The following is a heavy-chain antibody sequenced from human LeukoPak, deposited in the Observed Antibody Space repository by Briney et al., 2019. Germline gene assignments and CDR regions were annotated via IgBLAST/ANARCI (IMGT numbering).Heavy chain of an antibody. CDR3: AAFDDSWSGYFSSSPYYYYVDV. CDR1: GRTLTALP. V-gene: IGHV1-24*01. CDR2: FDLHHDET. Sequence: ASVKVSCKVSGRTLTALPMHWLRQAPGKGLEWMGCFDLHHDETIYARNFLGRGTMTEYTSTNTAFMELTDLRSEDTAVYYCAAFDDSWSGYFSSSPYYYYVDVWGGGTTVTVSS. D-gene: IGHD3-3*01. J-gene: IGHJ6*03.